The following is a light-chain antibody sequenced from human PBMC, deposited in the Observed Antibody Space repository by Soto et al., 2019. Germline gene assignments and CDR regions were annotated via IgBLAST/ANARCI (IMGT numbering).Light chain of an antibody. CDR2: EAP. J-gene: IGKJ2*01. Sequence: DIQMTQSPSTLSASVGDTVSITCRASLSISSWLAWYQQKPGKAPKLLLYEAPNLKSEVPSRFSGSGSGTDFTLTINGLQPDDVAPYYCQPYDRFPYSFGPGNRLEIK. V-gene: IGKV1-5*03. CDR3: QPYDRFPYS. CDR1: LSISSW.